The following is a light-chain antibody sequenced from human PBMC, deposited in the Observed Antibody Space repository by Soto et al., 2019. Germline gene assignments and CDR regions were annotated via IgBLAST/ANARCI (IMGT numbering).Light chain of an antibody. J-gene: IGKJ1*01. CDR1: QGISGY. Sequence: DLQMTQSPSSLSAYGGDRVTITCRASQGISGYVAWYQTKTGEAPKXMIYSTSTLQSGVPSRFSGSGSGTEFTLTISSLQPDDVATYYCQHYNSYSEAFGQGTKVDIK. CDR3: QHYNSYSEA. CDR2: STS. V-gene: IGKV1-9*01.